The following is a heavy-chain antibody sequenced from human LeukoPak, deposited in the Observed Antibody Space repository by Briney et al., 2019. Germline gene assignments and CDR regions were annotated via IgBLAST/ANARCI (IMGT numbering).Heavy chain of an antibody. Sequence: GGSLRLSCAGSGFIFNNYAMHWVRQPPGKGLEWVSGISWNSGSIDYADSVKGQFTISRDNAKNSLYLQMNSLRVEDTAFYYCAKDNRRHYTSGPNPDSLHWGQGALVTVSS. D-gene: IGHD6-19*01. V-gene: IGHV3-9*01. J-gene: IGHJ4*02. CDR2: ISWNSGSI. CDR1: GFIFNNYA. CDR3: AKDNRRHYTSGPNPDSLH.